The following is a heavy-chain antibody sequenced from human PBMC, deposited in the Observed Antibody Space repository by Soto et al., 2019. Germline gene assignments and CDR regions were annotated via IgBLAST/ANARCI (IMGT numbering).Heavy chain of an antibody. J-gene: IGHJ3*02. CDR1: GGSFSGYY. CDR3: ARGTVTTAPWMGIDI. CDR2: INHSGST. D-gene: IGHD4-17*01. Sequence: QVQLQQWGAGLLKPSETLSLTCAVYGGSFSGYYWSWIRQPPGKGLEWIGEINHSGSTNYNPSLKSRVTISVDTSKNQFSLKLSSVTAADTAVYYCARGTVTTAPWMGIDIWGQGTMVTVSS. V-gene: IGHV4-34*01.